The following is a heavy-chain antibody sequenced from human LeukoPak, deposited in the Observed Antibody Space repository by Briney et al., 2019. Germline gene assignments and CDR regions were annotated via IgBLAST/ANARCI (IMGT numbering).Heavy chain of an antibody. D-gene: IGHD6-19*01. V-gene: IGHV1-2*02. Sequence: ASVKVSCKASGYTFTGYYMHWVRQAPGQGLEWMGWINPNSGGTNYAQKFQGRVAMTRDTSISTAYMELSRLRSDDTAVYFCARDFEQWLVRWDYWGQGTLVTVSS. CDR2: INPNSGGT. J-gene: IGHJ4*02. CDR3: ARDFEQWLVRWDY. CDR1: GYTFTGYY.